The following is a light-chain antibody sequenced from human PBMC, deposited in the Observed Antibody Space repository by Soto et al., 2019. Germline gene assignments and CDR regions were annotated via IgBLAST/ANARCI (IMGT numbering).Light chain of an antibody. CDR2: EVR. CDR1: MRDVGAYNL. J-gene: IGLJ2*01. CDR3: SSYTSKSSLI. Sequence: QSALTQPASVSGSPGQAITISCAGTMRDVGAYNLVSWYQQHPGRAPQLIIYEVRNRPSGISFRFSGSKSGNTASLTISGLQAEDEADYYCSSYTSKSSLIFGGGTKVTVL. V-gene: IGLV2-14*01.